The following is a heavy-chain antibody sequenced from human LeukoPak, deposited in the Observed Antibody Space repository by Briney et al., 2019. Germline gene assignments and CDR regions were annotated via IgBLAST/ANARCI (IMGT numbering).Heavy chain of an antibody. CDR2: ITSSSTYI. CDR1: GFTFISYS. CDR3: ARDFIVGATTI. V-gene: IGHV3-21*01. Sequence: GGSLRLSCAASGFTFISYSMNWVRQAPGKGLEWVSSITSSSTYIYYADSVKGRFTISRDNAKNSLYLQMNSLRAEDTAVYYCARDFIVGATTIWGQGTLVTVSS. D-gene: IGHD1-26*01. J-gene: IGHJ4*02.